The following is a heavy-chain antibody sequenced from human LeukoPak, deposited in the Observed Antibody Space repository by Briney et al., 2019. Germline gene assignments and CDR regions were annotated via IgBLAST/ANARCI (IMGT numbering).Heavy chain of an antibody. J-gene: IGHJ4*02. D-gene: IGHD1-26*01. Sequence: ASVNVSCKASGDTFSKYAMNWVRQAPGQRLEWMGWINAGNGNTKYSQKFQGRVTITRDTSASTAYMELSSLRSEDTAVYYCARAKGEWELPTYWGQGTLVTVSS. CDR1: GDTFSKYA. CDR2: INAGNGNT. V-gene: IGHV1-3*01. CDR3: ARAKGEWELPTY.